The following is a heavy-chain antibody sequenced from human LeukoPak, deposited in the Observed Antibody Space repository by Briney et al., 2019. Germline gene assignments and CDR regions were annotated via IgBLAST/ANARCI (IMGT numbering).Heavy chain of an antibody. Sequence: PSETLSLTCTVSGYSISSGYYWGWIRQPPGKGLGWIGSIYYSGSPYYNPSLKSRVTISIDTSKKQFSLKLSSVTAADTAVYYCARHVGFITMVRGVINNNWFDPWGQGTLVTVSS. J-gene: IGHJ5*02. CDR2: IYYSGSP. CDR1: GYSISSGYY. V-gene: IGHV4-38-2*02. D-gene: IGHD3-10*01. CDR3: ARHVGFITMVRGVINNNWFDP.